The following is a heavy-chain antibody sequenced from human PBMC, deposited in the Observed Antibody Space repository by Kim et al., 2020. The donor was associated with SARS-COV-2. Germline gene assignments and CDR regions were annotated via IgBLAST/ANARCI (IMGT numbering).Heavy chain of an antibody. CDR2: ISGDGGNT. J-gene: IGHJ3*01. V-gene: IGHV3-23*01. CDR1: GFIFNTYG. Sequence: GGSLRLSCEASGFIFNTYGMNWVRQAPGQGLEWVSSISGDGGNTPYADSVKGRFTTSRDNSKNTLYLQLNSLRDEDTAVYYCAKHIVGTTRAFDLWGRGTMVIVSS. D-gene: IGHD1-26*01. CDR3: AKHIVGTTRAFDL.